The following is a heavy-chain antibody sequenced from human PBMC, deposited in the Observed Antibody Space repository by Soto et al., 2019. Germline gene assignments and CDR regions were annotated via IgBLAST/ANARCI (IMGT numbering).Heavy chain of an antibody. V-gene: IGHV3-23*01. CDR3: AKPTYSSSWSPFDY. CDR2: ISDDSSRT. CDR1: GFTFSSFE. D-gene: IGHD6-13*01. J-gene: IGHJ4*02. Sequence: GGSLRLSCSASGFTFSSFEMSWVRQAPGRGLEWVSFISDDSSRTYYADSVKGRFTISRDNAKNSLYLQMNSLRAEDTALYYCAKPTYSSSWSPFDYWGQGTLVTVSS.